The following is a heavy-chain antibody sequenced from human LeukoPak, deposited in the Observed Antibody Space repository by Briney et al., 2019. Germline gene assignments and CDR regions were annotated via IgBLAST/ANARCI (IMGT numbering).Heavy chain of an antibody. D-gene: IGHD6-19*01. CDR3: ARDRIAVAGMGHYGMDV. CDR2: ISAYNGNT. Sequence: ASVKVSCKASGYTFTSYGISWVRQAPGQGLEWMGWISAYNGNTNYAQKFQGRVTITADESTSTAYMELSSLRSEDTAVYYCARDRIAVAGMGHYGMDVWGQGTTVTVSS. CDR1: GYTFTSYG. J-gene: IGHJ6*02. V-gene: IGHV1-18*01.